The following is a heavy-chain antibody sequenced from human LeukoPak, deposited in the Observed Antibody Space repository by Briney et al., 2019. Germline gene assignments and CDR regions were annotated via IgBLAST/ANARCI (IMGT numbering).Heavy chain of an antibody. CDR2: INHSGST. V-gene: IGHV4-34*01. J-gene: IGHJ4*02. Sequence: PSETLSLTCAVYGGSFSGYYWSWIRQPPGKGLEWIGEINHSGSTNYNPSLKSRVTISVDTSKNQFSLKLSSVTAADTAVYYCASPMGATYFDYWGQGTLVTVSS. CDR3: ASPMGATYFDY. D-gene: IGHD1-26*01. CDR1: GGSFSGYY.